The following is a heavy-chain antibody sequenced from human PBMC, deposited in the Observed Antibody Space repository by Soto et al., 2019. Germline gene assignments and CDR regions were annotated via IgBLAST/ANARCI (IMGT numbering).Heavy chain of an antibody. V-gene: IGHV3-7*01. CDR3: ARGGVIAAAAHDAFDI. CDR2: IKQDGSEK. J-gene: IGHJ3*02. D-gene: IGHD6-13*01. Sequence: GGSLRLSCAASGFTFSSYWMSWVRQAPGKGLEWVANIKQDGSEKYYVDSVKGRFTISRDNAKNSLYLQMNSLRAEDTALYYCARGGVIAAAAHDAFDIWGQGTMVTVSS. CDR1: GFTFSSYW.